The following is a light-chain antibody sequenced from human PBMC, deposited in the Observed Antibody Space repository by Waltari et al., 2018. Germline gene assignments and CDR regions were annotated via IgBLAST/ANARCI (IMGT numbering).Light chain of an antibody. CDR3: SSYTSSSTLA. V-gene: IGLV2-14*03. CDR2: DVP. CDR1: SRDVGPYNY. Sequence: QSALTQPASVSGSPGQSITISCTGPSRDVGPYNYVPWYKQHPGKAPKLMIYDVPNRPAWVSDRFSGSKSGNTASLTISGLQAEDEADYYCSSYTSSSTLAFGGGTKLTVL. J-gene: IGLJ2*01.